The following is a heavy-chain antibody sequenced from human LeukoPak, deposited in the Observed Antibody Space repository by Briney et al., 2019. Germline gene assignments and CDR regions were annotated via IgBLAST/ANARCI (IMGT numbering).Heavy chain of an antibody. Sequence: PGRSLRLSCAASGFTFSSYGMHWVRQAPGKGLEWVAVISYDVSNKYYADSVKGRFTISRDNSKNTLYLQMNSLRAEDTAVYYCAKGDRGYSYGPDYWGQGTLVTVSS. CDR1: GFTFSSYG. D-gene: IGHD5-18*01. CDR3: AKGDRGYSYGPDY. CDR2: ISYDVSNK. V-gene: IGHV3-30*18. J-gene: IGHJ4*02.